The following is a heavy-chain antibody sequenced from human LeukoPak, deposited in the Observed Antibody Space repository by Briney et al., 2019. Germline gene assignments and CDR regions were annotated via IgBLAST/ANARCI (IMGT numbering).Heavy chain of an antibody. CDR3: AREVGYCSSSSCYPPH. J-gene: IGHJ4*02. CDR2: IYHSGST. CDR1: GGSISSYY. V-gene: IGHV4-59*12. Sequence: SETLSLTCTVSGGSISSYYWSWIRQPAGKGLEWIGYIYHSGSTYYNPSLKSRVTISVDRFRNQFSLKLSSVTAADTAMYYCAREVGYCSSSSCYPPHWGQGTLVTVSS. D-gene: IGHD2-2*01.